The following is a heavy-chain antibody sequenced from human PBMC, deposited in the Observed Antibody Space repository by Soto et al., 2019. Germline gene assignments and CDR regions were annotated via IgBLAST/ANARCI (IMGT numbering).Heavy chain of an antibody. J-gene: IGHJ4*02. D-gene: IGHD3-22*01. V-gene: IGHV3-7*01. CDR2: IKQDGSEK. CDR1: GFTFSSYW. Sequence: EVQLVESGGGLVQPGGSLRLSCAASGFTFSSYWMSWVRQAPGKGLEWVANIKQDGSEKYYVDSVKGRFTISRDNAKNSLYLQMNSLRAEDTAVYYCAIGYYPYYFDYWGQGTLVTVSS. CDR3: AIGYYPYYFDY.